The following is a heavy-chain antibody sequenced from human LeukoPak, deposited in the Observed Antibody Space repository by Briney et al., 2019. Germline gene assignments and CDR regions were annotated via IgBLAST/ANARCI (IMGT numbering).Heavy chain of an antibody. J-gene: IGHJ4*02. V-gene: IGHV3-74*01. CDR2: IYSDGSST. Sequence: PGGSLRLSCAACGFAVSSNYMSWVRQAPGKGLVWVSRIYSDGSSTSYADSVKGRFTISRDNAKNTLYLQMNSLRAEDTAVYYCARDPSISSGGSCYFDYWGQGTLVTVSS. CDR1: GFAVSSNY. D-gene: IGHD2-15*01. CDR3: ARDPSISSGGSCYFDY.